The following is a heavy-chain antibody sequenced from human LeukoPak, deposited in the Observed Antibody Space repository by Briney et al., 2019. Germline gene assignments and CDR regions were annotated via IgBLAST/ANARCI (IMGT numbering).Heavy chain of an antibody. CDR2: ISSSSSYI. CDR1: GFTFSSYS. D-gene: IGHD3-22*01. Sequence: GGSLRLSCAASGFTFSSYSMNWVRQAPGKGLEWVSSISSSSSYIYYADSVKGRFTISRDNAKNSLYLQMNSLRAEDTAVYYCARDGATMIVVVTSYYMDVWGKGTTVPSP. J-gene: IGHJ6*03. CDR3: ARDGATMIVVVTSYYMDV. V-gene: IGHV3-21*01.